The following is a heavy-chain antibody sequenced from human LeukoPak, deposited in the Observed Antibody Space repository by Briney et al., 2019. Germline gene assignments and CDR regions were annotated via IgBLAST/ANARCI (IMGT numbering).Heavy chain of an antibody. CDR3: AKDRIVVVPAAIPVDYYYYYMDV. D-gene: IGHD2-2*02. CDR2: IRYDGSNK. J-gene: IGHJ6*03. Sequence: WGSLRLSCAASGFTFSSYGMHWVRQAPGRGLEWVAFIRYDGSNKYYADSVKGRFTISRDNSKNTLYLQMNSLRAEDTAVYYCAKDRIVVVPAAIPVDYYYYYMDVWGKGTTVTVSS. V-gene: IGHV3-30*02. CDR1: GFTFSSYG.